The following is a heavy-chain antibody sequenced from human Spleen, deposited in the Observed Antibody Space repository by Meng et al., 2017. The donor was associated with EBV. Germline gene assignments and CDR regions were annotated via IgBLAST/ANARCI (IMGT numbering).Heavy chain of an antibody. CDR1: GESVSSGRYY. CDR2: IYFTGAT. Sequence: QLQLQESGPGLVKPSETLSLTCTVSGESVSSGRYYWDWIRQSPGKGLEWIGYIYFTGATNYNPSLKSRVTISLDTSKNQFSLRLSSATAADTAVYYCARNLYSNSFFDYWGRGTLVTVSS. CDR3: ARNLYSNSFFDY. V-gene: IGHV4-61*01. J-gene: IGHJ4*02. D-gene: IGHD6-6*01.